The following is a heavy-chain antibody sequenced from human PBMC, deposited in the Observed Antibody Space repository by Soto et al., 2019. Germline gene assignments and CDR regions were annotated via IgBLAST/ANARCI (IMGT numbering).Heavy chain of an antibody. CDR1: GYTFTGYY. CDR3: ARVHYDSSGYEGSSDAFDI. V-gene: IGHV1-2*04. CDR2: INPNSGGT. J-gene: IGHJ3*02. Sequence: ASVKVSCKASGYTFTGYYMHWVRQAPGQGLEWMGWINPNSGGTNYAQKFQGWVTMTRDTSISTAYMELSRLRSDDTAVYYCARVHYDSSGYEGSSDAFDIWDQGTMVTVSS. D-gene: IGHD3-22*01.